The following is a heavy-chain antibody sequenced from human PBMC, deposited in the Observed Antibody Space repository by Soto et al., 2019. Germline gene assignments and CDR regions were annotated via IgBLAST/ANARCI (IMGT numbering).Heavy chain of an antibody. V-gene: IGHV4-4*07. J-gene: IGHJ5*02. Sequence: SETLSLTCAVSGGSMRSYFCSWIRQPAGKGLEWIGRIYSSGSTSYNPSLKSRVTLSVDTSKNQVSLRLNSMTAADTAVYYCARGLSAFDPWGQGTLVTVSS. CDR3: ARGLSAFDP. D-gene: IGHD3-16*01. CDR1: GGSMRSYF. CDR2: IYSSGST.